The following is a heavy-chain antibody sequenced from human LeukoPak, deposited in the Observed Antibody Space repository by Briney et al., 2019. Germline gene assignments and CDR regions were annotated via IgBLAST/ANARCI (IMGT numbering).Heavy chain of an antibody. Sequence: RWASVKVSCKASGYTFTSYYMHWVRQAPGQGLEWMGIINPSGGNTTYAQKFQGRVTMTRDMSTSTVYMELSSLRSEDTAVYYCASSAYDLGLPGYYYYYLDVWGKGTTVTVSS. V-gene: IGHV1-46*01. CDR1: GYTFTSYY. CDR2: INPSGGNT. J-gene: IGHJ6*03. CDR3: ASSAYDLGLPGYYYYYLDV. D-gene: IGHD5-12*01.